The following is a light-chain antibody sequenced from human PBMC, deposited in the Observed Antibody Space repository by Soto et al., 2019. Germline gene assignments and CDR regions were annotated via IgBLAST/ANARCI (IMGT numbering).Light chain of an antibody. CDR3: YSYASSSSYV. CDR2: EGT. V-gene: IGLV2-23*01. CDR1: TSDVGGYNL. Sequence: QTVRTQLASVSGSPGQSITISCSGTTSDVGGYNLVSWYQQHAAKAPKLLIYEGTQRPSGVSSRFSGSKSGNTASLTISGLQAEDEADFYCYSYASSSSYVFGTGTKVTV. J-gene: IGLJ1*01.